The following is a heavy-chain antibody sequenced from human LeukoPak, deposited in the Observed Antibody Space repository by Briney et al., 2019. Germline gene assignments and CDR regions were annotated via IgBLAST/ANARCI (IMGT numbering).Heavy chain of an antibody. Sequence: SETLPLTCAVYGGSFSGYYWSWIRQPPGKGLEWIGEINHSGSTNYNPSLKSRVTISVDTSKNQFSLKLSSVTAADTAVYYCARRRIKDYYGSGSYYRGVYYYYGMDVWGKGTTVTVSS. D-gene: IGHD3-10*01. CDR1: GGSFSGYY. CDR3: ARRRIKDYYGSGSYYRGVYYYYGMDV. V-gene: IGHV4-34*01. J-gene: IGHJ6*04. CDR2: INHSGST.